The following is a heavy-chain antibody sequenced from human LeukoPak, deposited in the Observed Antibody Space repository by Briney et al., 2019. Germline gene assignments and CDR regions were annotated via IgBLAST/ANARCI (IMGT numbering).Heavy chain of an antibody. D-gene: IGHD3-10*01. CDR3: ARDGVSGSPFLTDI. CDR2: ITTSSSEI. J-gene: IGHJ3*02. V-gene: IGHV3-21*05. Sequence: GGSLRLSCAASGFTFSSYNMNWVRQAPGKGLEWVSYITTSSSEIYYADSVKGRFTISRDNAKNSLYLQMNSLRAEDTAVYYCARDGVSGSPFLTDIWGQGTMVTVSS. CDR1: GFTFSSYN.